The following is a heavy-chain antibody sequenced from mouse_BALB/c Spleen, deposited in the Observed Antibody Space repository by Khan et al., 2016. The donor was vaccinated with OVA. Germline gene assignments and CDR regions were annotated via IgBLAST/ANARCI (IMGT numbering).Heavy chain of an antibody. CDR2: ISSGSKTT. J-gene: IGHJ2*01. CDR3: ARTGYYYCDY. D-gene: IGHD1-2*01. Sequence: EVELVESGGGLVQPGGSRKLSCAASGFTFSGFGMHWVRQAPEKGLEWVAYISSGSKTTYYADTVKGRSNLTRDNPKNTLFLQMTSLRSEDTAMYFCARTGYYYCDYWGQGTTLTVSS. V-gene: IGHV5-17*02. CDR1: GFTFSGFG.